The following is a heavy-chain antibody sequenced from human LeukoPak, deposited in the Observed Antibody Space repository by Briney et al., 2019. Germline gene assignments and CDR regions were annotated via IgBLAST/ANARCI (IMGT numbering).Heavy chain of an antibody. Sequence: GGSLRLSCAASGFTFSTYGMHWVRQAPGKGLEWVATISYDGSNKNYADSVKGRFTISRDNSRNTLYLQMNSLRPEDTAVYYCARGFVEVDPWGQGTLVTVSS. J-gene: IGHJ5*02. CDR2: ISYDGSNK. CDR1: GFTFSTYG. CDR3: ARGFVEVDP. D-gene: IGHD3-3*01. V-gene: IGHV3-30*03.